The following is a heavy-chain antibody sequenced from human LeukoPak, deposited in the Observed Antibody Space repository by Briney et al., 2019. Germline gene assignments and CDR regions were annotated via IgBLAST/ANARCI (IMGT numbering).Heavy chain of an antibody. V-gene: IGHV4-34*01. D-gene: IGHD3-10*01. Sequence: SETLSLTCAVYGGSFSGYYWSWIRQPPGKGLEWIGEINHSGSTNYNPSLKSRVTISVDTSKNQFSLKLSSVTAADTAVYYCARVGKITMVRGVLEFFDPWGQGTLVTVPS. CDR1: GGSFSGYY. CDR3: ARVGKITMVRGVLEFFDP. CDR2: INHSGST. J-gene: IGHJ5*02.